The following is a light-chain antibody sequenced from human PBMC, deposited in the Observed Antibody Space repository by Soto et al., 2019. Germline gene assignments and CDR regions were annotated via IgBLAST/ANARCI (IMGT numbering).Light chain of an antibody. CDR1: QGISNY. J-gene: IGKJ3*01. V-gene: IGKV1-27*01. Sequence: DIQMTQSPSSLSASVGERVSITCRASQGISNYLAWYQQKPGRVPKLLIYAASTLQSGVPSRFSGSGSGTDFTLTISSLQPEDVATDYCQRYNSAPRTFGPGTKVDIK. CDR3: QRYNSAPRT. CDR2: AAS.